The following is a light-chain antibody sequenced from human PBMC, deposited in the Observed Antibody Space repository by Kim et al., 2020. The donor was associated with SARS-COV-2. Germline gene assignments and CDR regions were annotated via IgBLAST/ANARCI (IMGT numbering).Light chain of an antibody. V-gene: IGLV3-27*01. CDR1: VLTKKY. CDR3: YSAANNNLWV. CDR2: KDS. J-gene: IGLJ3*02. Sequence: SYELIQPSSVSVSPGQTARITCSGDVLTKKYARWFQQKPGQAPVLVIYKDSERPSGIPERFSGSSSGTTVTLTISGAQVDDEADYYCYSAANNNLWVFGGGTQLTVL.